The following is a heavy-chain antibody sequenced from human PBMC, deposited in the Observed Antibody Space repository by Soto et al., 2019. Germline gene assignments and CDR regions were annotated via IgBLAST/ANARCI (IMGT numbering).Heavy chain of an antibody. CDR2: IYHGGTT. J-gene: IGHJ4*01. D-gene: IGHD6-19*01. Sequence: SETLSLTCTVSGYSICSGSYWAWIRQPPGKGPEWIASIYHGGTTFYNPPLKSRITISVDTSNNQFSLKLTSVTAADTAVYYCARVHVMVVAGSTFDYWGHGTLVTVSS. CDR3: ARVHVMVVAGSTFDY. CDR1: GYSICSGSY. V-gene: IGHV4-38-2*02.